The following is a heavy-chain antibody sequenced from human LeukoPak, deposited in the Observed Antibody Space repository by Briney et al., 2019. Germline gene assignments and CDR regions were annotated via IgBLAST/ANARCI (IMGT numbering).Heavy chain of an antibody. D-gene: IGHD6-13*01. CDR1: GGTFSSYA. J-gene: IGHJ3*02. CDR3: ARVGQGVLDI. CDR2: IIPIFGTA. Sequence: GASVKVSCKASGGTFSSYAISWVRQAPGQGLEWMGGIIPIFGTANYAQKFQGRVTITADESTSTAYMELSSLRSEDTAVYYCARVGQGVLDIWGQGTMVTVSS. V-gene: IGHV1-69*13.